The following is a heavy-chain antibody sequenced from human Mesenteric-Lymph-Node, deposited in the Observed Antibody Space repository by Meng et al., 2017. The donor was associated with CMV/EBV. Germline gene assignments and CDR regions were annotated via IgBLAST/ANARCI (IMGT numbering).Heavy chain of an antibody. CDR3: ARALSSSSIPYYYYYGMDV. J-gene: IGHJ6*02. CDR1: GFTVSSNY. V-gene: IGHV3-66*01. CDR2: IYSGGST. Sequence: GESLKISCAASGFTVSSNYMSWVRQAPGKGLEWVSVIYSGGSTYYADSVKGRFTISRDNAKNSLYLQMNSLRAEDTAVYYCARALSSSSIPYYYYYGMDVWGQGTTVTVSS. D-gene: IGHD6-13*01.